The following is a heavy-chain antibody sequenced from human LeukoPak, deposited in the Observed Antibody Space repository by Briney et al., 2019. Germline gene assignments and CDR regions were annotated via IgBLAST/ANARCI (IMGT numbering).Heavy chain of an antibody. CDR3: ARGKSRGSHIDY. D-gene: IGHD1-26*01. CDR2: IYYGGNT. V-gene: IGHV4-38-2*02. Sequence: SETLSLTCTVSSYSISSGYYWGWIRQPPGKGLEWIGSIYYGGNTYCNPSLKSRVTISVDTSKNQFSLKLRSVTAADTAFYYCARGKSRGSHIDYWGQGTLVTVSS. J-gene: IGHJ4*02. CDR1: SYSISSGYY.